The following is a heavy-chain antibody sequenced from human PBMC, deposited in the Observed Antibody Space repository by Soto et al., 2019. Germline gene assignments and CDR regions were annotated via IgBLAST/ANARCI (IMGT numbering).Heavy chain of an antibody. D-gene: IGHD1-1*01. J-gene: IGHJ6*04. V-gene: IGHV1-8*01. Sequence: ASVKVSCKASGYTFSSYDINWVRQATGQGLEWLGWMNPNSGNTGYAQKFQGRVTMTRNTSIGTAYMELSSLRSEDTAVYYCGSWLKEGGIDGNSYYGMAVWGNCTTATVSA. CDR2: MNPNSGNT. CDR1: GYTFSSYD. CDR3: GSWLKEGGIDGNSYYGMAV.